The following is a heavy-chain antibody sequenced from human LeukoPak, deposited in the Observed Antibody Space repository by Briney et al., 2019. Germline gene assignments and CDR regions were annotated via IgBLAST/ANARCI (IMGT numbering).Heavy chain of an antibody. V-gene: IGHV3-30*18. Sequence: GRSLRLSCAASGFTSSSYGMHWVRQAPGKGLEWVAVISYDGSNKYYADSVKGRFTISRDNSKNTLYLQMNSLRAEDTAVYYCAKGLTGVAPPFDYWGQGTLVTVSS. D-gene: IGHD2-8*01. CDR1: GFTSSSYG. J-gene: IGHJ4*02. CDR2: ISYDGSNK. CDR3: AKGLTGVAPPFDY.